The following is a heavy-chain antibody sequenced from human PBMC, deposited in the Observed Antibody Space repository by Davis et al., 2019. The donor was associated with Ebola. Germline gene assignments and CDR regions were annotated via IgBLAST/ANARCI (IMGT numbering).Heavy chain of an antibody. CDR1: RFTFRTYD. CDR2: IQSDGSKK. Sequence: GESLKISCAASRFTFRTYDMQWVRQAPGQGLEWVAFIQSDGSKKYYADSVKGRFTISRDNSKNTLYLQMNSLRTQDTAVYYCAKDVGDGVASWGQGTLVIVSS. CDR3: AKDVGDGVAS. D-gene: IGHD3-10*01. V-gene: IGHV3-30*02. J-gene: IGHJ4*02.